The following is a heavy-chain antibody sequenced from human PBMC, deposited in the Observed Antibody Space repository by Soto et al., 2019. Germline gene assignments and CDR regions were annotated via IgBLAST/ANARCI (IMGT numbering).Heavy chain of an antibody. Sequence: SETLSLTCTVSGGSISSSSYYWGWIRQPPGKGLEWIGSIYYSGSTYYNPSLKSRVTISVDTSKNQFSLKLSSVTAADTAVYYCASEEQERIYYFAYWGQGTLVTVSS. CDR3: ASEEQERIYYFAY. V-gene: IGHV4-39*01. J-gene: IGHJ4*02. CDR2: IYYSGST. D-gene: IGHD1-26*01. CDR1: GGSISSSSYY.